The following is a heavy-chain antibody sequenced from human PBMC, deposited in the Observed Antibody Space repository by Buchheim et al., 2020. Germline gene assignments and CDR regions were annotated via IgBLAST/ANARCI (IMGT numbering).Heavy chain of an antibody. D-gene: IGHD1-26*01. CDR1: GGSFSGYY. CDR3: AGRYSGSYYGLYYYYYGMDV. Sequence: QVQLQQWGAGLLKPSETLSLTCAVYGGSFSGYYWSWIRQPPGKGLEWIGEINHSGSTNYNPSLKSRVTISVDTSKNQFSLKLSSVTAADTAVYYCAGRYSGSYYGLYYYYYGMDVWGQGTT. V-gene: IGHV4-34*01. CDR2: INHSGST. J-gene: IGHJ6*02.